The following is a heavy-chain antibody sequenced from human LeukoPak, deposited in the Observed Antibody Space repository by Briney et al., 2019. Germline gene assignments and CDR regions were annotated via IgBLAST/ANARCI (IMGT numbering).Heavy chain of an antibody. CDR1: GYTFTGYY. CDR3: ASGAWFGEFHPLDY. CDR2: INPNSGGT. V-gene: IGHV1-2*02. Sequence: ASVKVSCKASGYTFTGYYMHWVRQAPGQGLEWMGWINPNSGGTNYARKFQGRVTMTRDTSISTAYMELSRLRSDDTAVYYCASGAWFGEFHPLDYWGQGTLDTVSS. D-gene: IGHD3-10*01. J-gene: IGHJ4*02.